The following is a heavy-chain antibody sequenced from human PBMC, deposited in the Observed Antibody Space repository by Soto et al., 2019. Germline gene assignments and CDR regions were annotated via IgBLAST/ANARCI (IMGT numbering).Heavy chain of an antibody. J-gene: IGHJ4*02. CDR2: ISWHSGSI. CDR1: GFTFDDYS. D-gene: IGHD6-19*01. V-gene: IGHV3-9*01. CDR3: ARGDLGAVAGYFEY. Sequence: EVQLVESGGGLVQPGGSLRLSCAASGFTFDDYSMHWVRQAPGRGLEWVSGISWHSGSIDYADSVKGRFTISRDNAKNFLYLEMNSPRPEDTALSYCARGDLGAVAGYFEYWGQGTLVTVSS.